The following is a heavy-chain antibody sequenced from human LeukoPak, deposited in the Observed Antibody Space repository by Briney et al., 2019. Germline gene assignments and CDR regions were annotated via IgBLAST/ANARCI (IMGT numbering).Heavy chain of an antibody. CDR2: IDPSDSYT. V-gene: IGHV5-10-1*01. D-gene: IGHD3-22*01. CDR1: GYSFTSYW. Sequence: GESLKISCKGSGYSFTSYWISWVRQMPGEGLEWMGRIDPSDSYTNYSPSFQGHVTISADKSISTAYLQWSSLKASDTAMYYCARHETAFYDSSGPGGYWGQGTLVTVSS. J-gene: IGHJ4*02. CDR3: ARHETAFYDSSGPGGY.